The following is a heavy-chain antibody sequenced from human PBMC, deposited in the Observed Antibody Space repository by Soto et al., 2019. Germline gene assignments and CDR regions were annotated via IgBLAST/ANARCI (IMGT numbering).Heavy chain of an antibody. D-gene: IGHD3-22*01. J-gene: IGHJ4*02. CDR1: GFTFSTYA. CDR3: AKGALFYDSSGYYDGPADY. V-gene: IGHV3-23*01. CDR2: ISGSGGST. Sequence: GGSLRLSCAASGFTFSTYAMTWVRQAPGKGLEWVSGISGSGGSTYYADSVKGRFTISRDNSKNTLYLQVNSLRAEDTAVYYCAKGALFYDSSGYYDGPADYWGQGTQVTVSS.